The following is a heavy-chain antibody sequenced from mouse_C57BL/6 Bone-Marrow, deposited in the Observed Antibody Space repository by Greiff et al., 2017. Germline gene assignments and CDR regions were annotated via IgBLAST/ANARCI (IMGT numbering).Heavy chain of an antibody. Sequence: EVQGVESGGGLVQPKGSLKLSCAASGFSFNTYAMNWVRQAPGKGLEWVARIRSKSNNYATYYADSVKDRFTISRDDSESMLYLQMNNLKTEDTAMDDGVRHTGNYAVEYWGQGTSVTVSS. CDR2: IRSKSNNYAT. CDR1: GFSFNTYA. J-gene: IGHJ4*01. D-gene: IGHD4-1*01. V-gene: IGHV10-1*01. CDR3: VRHTGNYAVEY.